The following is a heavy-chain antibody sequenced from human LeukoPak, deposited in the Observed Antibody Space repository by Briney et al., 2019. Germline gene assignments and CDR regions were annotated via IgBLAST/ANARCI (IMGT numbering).Heavy chain of an antibody. CDR2: IYSGGST. J-gene: IGHJ4*02. Sequence: GGSLRLSCAASGFTVSSNYMSWVRQAPGKGLEWVSVIYSGGSTYYADSVKGRFTISRDNSKNTLYLQMNSLRAEDTAVYYCAKDQGQWLVGRYFDYWGQGTLVTVSS. D-gene: IGHD6-19*01. CDR1: GFTVSSNY. V-gene: IGHV3-53*05. CDR3: AKDQGQWLVGRYFDY.